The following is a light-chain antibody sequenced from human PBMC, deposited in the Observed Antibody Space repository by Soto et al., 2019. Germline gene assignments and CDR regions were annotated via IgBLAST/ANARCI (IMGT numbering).Light chain of an antibody. Sequence: QSVLTQPPSVSGAPGQRVTTSCTGSSSNIGAGYDVHWYQQLPGTAPKLLIYGNSNRPSGVPYRFSGSKSGTSASLAITGRQAEDEADYYCQSYDSSLSGWVFGGGTKLTVL. V-gene: IGLV1-40*01. J-gene: IGLJ3*02. CDR2: GNS. CDR1: SSNIGAGYD. CDR3: QSYDSSLSGWV.